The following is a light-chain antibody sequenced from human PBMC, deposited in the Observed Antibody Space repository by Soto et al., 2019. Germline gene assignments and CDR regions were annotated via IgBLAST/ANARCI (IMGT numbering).Light chain of an antibody. Sequence: DIQMTQSPSTLSGSVGDRVTITCRASQTISSCLAFYQQKPGKAPKLLIYKASTLKSGVPSSFSGSGSGTEFTLTISSLQYEDFAAYYCQQYDNWHPITFGQGTRLEIK. J-gene: IGKJ5*01. V-gene: IGKV1-5*03. CDR3: QQYDNWHPIT. CDR2: KAS. CDR1: QTISSC.